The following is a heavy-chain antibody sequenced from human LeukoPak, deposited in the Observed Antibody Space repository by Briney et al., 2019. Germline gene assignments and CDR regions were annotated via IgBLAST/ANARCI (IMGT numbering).Heavy chain of an antibody. J-gene: IGHJ6*03. V-gene: IGHV1-69*05. CDR3: ASGVIPPSEYYYYYYMDV. CDR2: IIPIFGTA. Sequence: SVKVSCKASGGTFSSYAISWVRQAPGQGLEWMGGIIPIFGTANYAQKFQGRVTITTDEPTSTAYMELSSLRSEDTAVYYCASGVIPPSEYYYYYYMDVWGKGTTVTVSS. CDR1: GGTFSSYA. D-gene: IGHD3-22*01.